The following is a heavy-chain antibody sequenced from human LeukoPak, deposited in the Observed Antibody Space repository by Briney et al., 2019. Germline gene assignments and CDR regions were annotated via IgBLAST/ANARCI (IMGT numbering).Heavy chain of an antibody. CDR1: GFTFSSYG. CDR2: IWYDGSNK. Sequence: TGGSLRLSCAASGFTFSSYGMHWVRQAPGKGLEWVAVIWYDGSNKYYADSVKGRFTISRDNSKNTLYLQMNSLRAEDTAVYYYAKEHSSSWYYFHYWGQGTLDTVSS. J-gene: IGHJ4*02. V-gene: IGHV3-33*06. D-gene: IGHD6-13*01. CDR3: AKEHSSSWYYFHY.